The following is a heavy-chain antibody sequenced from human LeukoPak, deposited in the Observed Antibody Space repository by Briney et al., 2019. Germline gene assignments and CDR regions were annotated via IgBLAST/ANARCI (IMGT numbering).Heavy chain of an antibody. J-gene: IGHJ4*02. D-gene: IGHD1-20*01. V-gene: IGHV5-51*01. Sequence: GESLKISCKGSGYSFTNSWIGWVRQMPGKGLEWMGIIYPGDSDTRYSSSFQGQVTISADKSISTAHLQWSSLKASDTAMYYCARLGITGTTVYYFDSWGQGTLVTVSS. CDR1: GYSFTNSW. CDR3: ARLGITGTTVYYFDS. CDR2: IYPGDSDT.